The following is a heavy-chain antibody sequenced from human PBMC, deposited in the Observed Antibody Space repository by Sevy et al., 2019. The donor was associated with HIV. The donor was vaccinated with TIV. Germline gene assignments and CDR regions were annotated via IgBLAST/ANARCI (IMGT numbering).Heavy chain of an antibody. V-gene: IGHV4-34*01. Sequence: SETLSLTCAVYGGSFSGYYWSWIRQPPGKGLEWIGEINHSGSTNYNPSLKSRVTISVDTSKNQFSLKLSSVTAADTAVYYCARARPNYSSGWYASVRPNWFDPWGQGTLVTVSS. CDR3: ARARPNYSSGWYASVRPNWFDP. CDR2: INHSGST. J-gene: IGHJ5*02. D-gene: IGHD6-19*01. CDR1: GGSFSGYY.